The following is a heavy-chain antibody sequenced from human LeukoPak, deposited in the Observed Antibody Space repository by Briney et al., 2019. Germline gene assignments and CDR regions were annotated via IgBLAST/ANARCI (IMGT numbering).Heavy chain of an antibody. V-gene: IGHV1-2*02. CDR1: GYTFTGYY. J-gene: IGHJ5*02. Sequence: GASVKVSCKASGYTFTGYYMHWVRQAPGQGLEWMGWINPNSGGTNYAQKFQGRVTMTRDTSISTAYMELSRPRSDDTAVYYRATSGYGEDWFDPWGQGTLVTVSS. CDR2: INPNSGGT. D-gene: IGHD5-12*01. CDR3: ATSGYGEDWFDP.